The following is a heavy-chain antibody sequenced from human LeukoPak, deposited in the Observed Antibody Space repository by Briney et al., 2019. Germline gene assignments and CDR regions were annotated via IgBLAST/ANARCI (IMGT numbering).Heavy chain of an antibody. V-gene: IGHV3-48*01. Sequence: GGSLRLSCVVSGFTFSTYTMNWVRQAPGEGLEWVSYISDTSTLIYYAASVKGRFTISRDNAKNSLYLQMNSLRAEDTAMYYCARGTSRGSRYGFDSWGQGTLVTVSS. CDR1: GFTFSTYT. D-gene: IGHD6-19*01. J-gene: IGHJ5*01. CDR2: ISDTSTLI. CDR3: ARGTSRGSRYGFDS.